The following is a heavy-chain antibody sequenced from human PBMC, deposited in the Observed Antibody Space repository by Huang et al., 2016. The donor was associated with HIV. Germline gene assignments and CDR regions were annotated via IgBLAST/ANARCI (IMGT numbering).Heavy chain of an antibody. J-gene: IGHJ4*02. V-gene: IGHV3-74*01. CDR1: GFSISSYW. D-gene: IGHD3-22*01. CDR3: ARDPRIQSWLNFFDY. Sequence: EVQLVESGGGLVQPGGSLRLSCAASGFSISSYWLHWVRQAPGKGLVWVSSINSDGGSTSYADSVKGRFTISRDNAKNTLYLQMNSLRAEDTAVYYCARDPRIQSWLNFFDYWGQGTLVSVSS. CDR2: INSDGGST.